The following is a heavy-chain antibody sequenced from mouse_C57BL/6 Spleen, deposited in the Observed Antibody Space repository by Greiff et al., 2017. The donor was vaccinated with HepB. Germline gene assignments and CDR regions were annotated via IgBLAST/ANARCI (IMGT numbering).Heavy chain of an antibody. D-gene: IGHD1-2*01. Sequence: VKVVESGAELVKPGASVKISCKASGYAFSSYWMNWVKQRPGKGLEWIGQIYPGDGDTNYNGKFKGKATLTADKSSSTAYMQLSSLTSEDSAVYFCARHGDYYFDYWGQGTTLTVS. CDR3: ARHGDYYFDY. V-gene: IGHV1-80*01. CDR1: GYAFSSYW. CDR2: IYPGDGDT. J-gene: IGHJ2*01.